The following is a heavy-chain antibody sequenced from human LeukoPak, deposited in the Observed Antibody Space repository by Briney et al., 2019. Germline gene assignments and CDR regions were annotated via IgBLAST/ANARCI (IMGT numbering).Heavy chain of an antibody. V-gene: IGHV3-30*03. Sequence: PGGSLRLSCVASGFTFSSYGMHWVRQAPGKGLEWVAVISTDVKTEIYADSVRGRFTISRDNAKNSLYLQMNSLRAEDTAIYYCAGRDCTNGLCQFDYWGQGTLVTVSS. CDR3: AGRDCTNGLCQFDY. CDR2: ISTDVKTE. J-gene: IGHJ4*02. CDR1: GFTFSSYG. D-gene: IGHD2-8*01.